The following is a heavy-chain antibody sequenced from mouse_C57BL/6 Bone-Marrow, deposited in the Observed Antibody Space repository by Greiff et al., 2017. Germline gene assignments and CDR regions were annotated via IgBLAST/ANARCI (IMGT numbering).Heavy chain of an antibody. Sequence: VKLQESGPGLVAPSQSLSITCTVSGFSLTSYGVDWVRPPPGTGLEWLGVIWGGGSTNYNSALMSRLSISKDNSKSQVFLKMNSLQTDYTAMYYCAKPPAYWGQGTLVTVSA. CDR1: GFSLTSYG. CDR3: AKPPAY. V-gene: IGHV2-9*01. J-gene: IGHJ3*01. CDR2: IWGGGST.